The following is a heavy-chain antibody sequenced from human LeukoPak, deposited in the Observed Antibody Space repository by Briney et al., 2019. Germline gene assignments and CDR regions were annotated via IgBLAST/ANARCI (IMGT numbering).Heavy chain of an antibody. D-gene: IGHD3-22*01. CDR3: AKESGSTGYFDH. CDR2: ISGSGGST. V-gene: IGHV3-23*01. J-gene: IGHJ4*02. CDR1: GLTFSSYA. Sequence: PGGSLRLSCAASGLTFSSYAMSWVRQTPAKGLEWVSAISGSGGSTYYADSVKGRFTISRDNSKNTLYLQMNSLRAEDTAVYYCAKESGSTGYFDHWGQGTLVTVSS.